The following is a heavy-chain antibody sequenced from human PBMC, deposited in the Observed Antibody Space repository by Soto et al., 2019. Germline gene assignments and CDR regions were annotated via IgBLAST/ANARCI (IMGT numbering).Heavy chain of an antibody. V-gene: IGHV4-34*01. CDR3: ALKKYCTNGVCPDY. CDR2: INHSGST. D-gene: IGHD2-8*01. Sequence: SETLSLTCAVYGGSFSGYYWSWIRQPPGKGLEWIGEINHSGSTNYNPSLKSRVTISVDTSKNQFSLKLSSVTAADTAVYYCALKKYCTNGVCPDYWGQGTLVTVSS. J-gene: IGHJ4*02. CDR1: GGSFSGYY.